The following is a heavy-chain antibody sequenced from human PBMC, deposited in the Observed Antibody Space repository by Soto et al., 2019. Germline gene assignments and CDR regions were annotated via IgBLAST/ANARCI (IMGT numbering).Heavy chain of an antibody. Sequence: EVQLVESGGGLVKPGGSLRLSCEASGFTFIYAWMSWVRQAPGKGLEWVGHIKSNTDGGTTDYAAPVNGRFTISRDDSKTTPYLQMRSLKAEDTAVYYCSPNRIFAAAGGSDPWGQGPRVTFSS. V-gene: IGHV3-15*01. D-gene: IGHD6-13*01. CDR3: SPNRIFAAAGGSDP. J-gene: IGHJ5*02. CDR1: GFTFIYAW. CDR2: IKSNTDGGTT.